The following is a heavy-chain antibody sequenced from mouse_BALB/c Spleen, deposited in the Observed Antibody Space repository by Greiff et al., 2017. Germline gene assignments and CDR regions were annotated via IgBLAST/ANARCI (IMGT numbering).Heavy chain of an antibody. D-gene: IGHD2-2*01. Sequence: EVQLQESGPGLVKPSQSLSLTCTVTGYSITSDYAWNWIRQFPGNKLEWMGYISYSGSTSYNPSLKSRISITRDTSKNQFFLQLNSVTTEDTATYYCARRGGYDNYFDYWGQGTTFTVSS. J-gene: IGHJ2*01. CDR3: ARRGGYDNYFDY. V-gene: IGHV3-2*02. CDR2: ISYSGST. CDR1: GYSITSDYA.